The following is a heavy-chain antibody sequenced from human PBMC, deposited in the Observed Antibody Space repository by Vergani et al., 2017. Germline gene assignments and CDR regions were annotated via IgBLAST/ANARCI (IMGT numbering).Heavy chain of an antibody. Sequence: QVQVVESGGGLVKPGGSLRLSCAASGFIFSDYYMSWIRQAPGKGLEWVSYISSRGSSIYYADSVKGRFTISRDNAKNSLYLQMNSLRDEDTGVYYCARDLRLLYNRFDPWGQGTLVTVSS. V-gene: IGHV3-11*04. CDR2: ISSRGSSI. D-gene: IGHD1-14*01. CDR3: ARDLRLLYNRFDP. J-gene: IGHJ5*02. CDR1: GFIFSDYY.